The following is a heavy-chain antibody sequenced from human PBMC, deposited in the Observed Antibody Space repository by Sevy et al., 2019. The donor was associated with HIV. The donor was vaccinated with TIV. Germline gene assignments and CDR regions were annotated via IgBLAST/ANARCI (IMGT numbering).Heavy chain of an antibody. CDR3: ARVGTSSSPHHDP. CDR1: GYTFTSYD. Sequence: ASLNVSCKASGYTFTSYDINWVRQATGQGLEWMGWMNPNSGNTGYAQKFQGRVTMTRNTSISTAYMELSSLRSEDTAVYYCARVGTSSSPHHDPWGQGTLVTVSS. J-gene: IGHJ5*02. D-gene: IGHD1-1*01. CDR2: MNPNSGNT. V-gene: IGHV1-8*01.